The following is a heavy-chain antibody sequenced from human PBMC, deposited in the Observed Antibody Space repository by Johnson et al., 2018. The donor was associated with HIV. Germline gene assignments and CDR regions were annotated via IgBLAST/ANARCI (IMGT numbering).Heavy chain of an antibody. CDR3: ARSQVAATSEGAFDI. CDR1: GFTVRSNH. J-gene: IGHJ3*02. CDR2: IHSGDKT. D-gene: IGHD2-15*01. V-gene: IGHV3-66*01. Sequence: MHLVESGGGLVQPGGSLRLSCAASGFTVRSNHISWVRQTPGKGLEWVSVIHSGDKTYYADSVKGRLTLSRDNSNNTLYLQMNSLRAEDTAVYYCARSQVAATSEGAFDIWGQGTMVTVSS.